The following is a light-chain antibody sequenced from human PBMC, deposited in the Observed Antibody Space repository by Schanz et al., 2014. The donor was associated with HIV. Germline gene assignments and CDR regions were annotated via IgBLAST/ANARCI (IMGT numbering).Light chain of an antibody. J-gene: IGKJ2*01. Sequence: DIQMTQSPSTLSASVGDRVTITCRASHNIDNWLAWYQQKPGKAPQLLMNKASNLEIGVPSRFSGSGSGTEFTLTISSLQTSDFATYYCHHYDTSSLTFGPGTKLDIK. V-gene: IGKV1-5*03. CDR3: HHYDTSSLT. CDR1: HNIDNW. CDR2: KAS.